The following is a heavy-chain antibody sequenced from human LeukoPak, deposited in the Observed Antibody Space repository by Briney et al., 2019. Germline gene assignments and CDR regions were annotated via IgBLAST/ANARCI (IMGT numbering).Heavy chain of an antibody. D-gene: IGHD3-22*01. V-gene: IGHV4-61*03. CDR3: ARVTYYYDSSGYYYPLDFDY. CDR2: IYYSGST. CDR1: GGSISSSSYY. J-gene: IGHJ4*02. Sequence: PSETLSLTCTVSGGSISSSSYYWSWLRQPPGKGLEWIGYIYYSGSTNYNPSLKSRVTISVDTSKNHFSLKLSSVTAADTAVYYCARVTYYYDSSGYYYPLDFDYWGQGTLVTVSS.